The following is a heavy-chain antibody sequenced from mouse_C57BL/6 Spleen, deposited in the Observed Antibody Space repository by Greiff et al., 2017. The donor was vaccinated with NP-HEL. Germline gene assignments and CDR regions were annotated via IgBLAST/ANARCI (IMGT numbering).Heavy chain of an antibody. CDR3: ATYDWYFDV. V-gene: IGHV1-82*01. CDR2: IYPGDGDT. CDR1: GYAFSSSW. Sequence: VQLQQSGPELVKPGASVKISCKASGYAFSSSWMNWVKQRPGKGLEWIGRIYPGDGDTNYNGKLKGKATLTADKSSSTAYMQLSSLTSEDSAVYFCATYDWYFDVWGTGTTVTVSS. D-gene: IGHD1-1*01. J-gene: IGHJ1*03.